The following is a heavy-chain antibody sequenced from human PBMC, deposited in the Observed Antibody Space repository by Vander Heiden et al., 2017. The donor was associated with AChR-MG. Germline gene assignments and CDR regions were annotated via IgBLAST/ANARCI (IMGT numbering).Heavy chain of an antibody. Sequence: EVQLVQSGAEVKKPGESLKISCKGSGYSFTSYWMGWVRQMPGKGLEGMVIIYPGDSDTRYSPSFQGQVTISADKSISTVYLQWSSLKASDTAMYYCAKQSEGGATIWRENKIWGQGTMVTVSS. CDR1: GYSFTSYW. D-gene: IGHD1-26*01. V-gene: IGHV5-51*01. CDR2: IYPGDSDT. J-gene: IGHJ3*02. CDR3: AKQSEGGATIWRENKI.